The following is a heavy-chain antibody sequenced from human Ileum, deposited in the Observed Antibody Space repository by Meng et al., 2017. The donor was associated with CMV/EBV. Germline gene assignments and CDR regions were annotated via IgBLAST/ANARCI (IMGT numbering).Heavy chain of an antibody. D-gene: IGHD2-2*01. Sequence: GESLKISCGASGFSLTDYEMNWLRQAPGKGLEWVSYFSSSGTTIYYADSVKGRFTVSRDNAQNSLHLQMNSLKAEDTAIYYCARDKGYCSRTNCYGAFDIWGQGTMVTVSS. V-gene: IGHV3-48*03. J-gene: IGHJ3*02. CDR3: ARDKGYCSRTNCYGAFDI. CDR2: FSSSGTTI. CDR1: GFSLTDYE.